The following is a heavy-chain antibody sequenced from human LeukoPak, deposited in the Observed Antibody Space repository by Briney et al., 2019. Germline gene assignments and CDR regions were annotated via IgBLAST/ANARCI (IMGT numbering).Heavy chain of an antibody. CDR2: ISAYNGNT. J-gene: IGHJ4*02. D-gene: IGHD2-2*01. V-gene: IGHV1-18*01. CDR1: GYTFTRYG. CDR3: AIDGDIVVVPAASRPHY. Sequence: AXVKVSCKASGYTFTRYGISWVRQAPGKGLEWMGWISAYNGNTNYAKKLQGRVTMTTDTSTSTAYMELRSLRSDDTVVYYCAIDGDIVVVPAASRPHYWGQGTLVTVSS.